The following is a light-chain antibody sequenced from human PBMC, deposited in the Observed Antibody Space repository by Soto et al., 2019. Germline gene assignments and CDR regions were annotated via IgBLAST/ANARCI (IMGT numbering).Light chain of an antibody. CDR2: DAS. CDR3: QHRNVWPPIT. J-gene: IGKJ5*01. Sequence: EFVLTQSPATLSLSPGERATLSRMASQSIRTSLAGYQQKPVQAPRLVIFDASIRANGVPARFGGSGSGTDFTLTINSLEPEDFAVYYCQHRNVWPPITFGQGTRLEIK. CDR1: QSIRTS. V-gene: IGKV3-11*01.